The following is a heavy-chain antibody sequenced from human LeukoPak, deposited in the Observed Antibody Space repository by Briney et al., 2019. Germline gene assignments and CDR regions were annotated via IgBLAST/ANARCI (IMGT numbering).Heavy chain of an antibody. J-gene: IGHJ4*02. Sequence: PSETLSLTCTVSGGSISSSSYYWGWIRQPPGKGLEWIGSIYYSGSTSYNPPLKSRVTISVDTSKNQFSLKLSSVTAADTAVYYCAILPGGELPFYYFDYWGQGTLVTVSS. V-gene: IGHV4-39*07. CDR1: GGSISSSSYY. CDR2: IYYSGST. D-gene: IGHD3-16*01. CDR3: AILPGGELPFYYFDY.